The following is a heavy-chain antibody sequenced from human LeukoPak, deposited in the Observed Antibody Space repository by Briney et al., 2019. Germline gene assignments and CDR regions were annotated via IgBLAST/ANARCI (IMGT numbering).Heavy chain of an antibody. CDR2: INHSGST. V-gene: IGHV4-34*01. D-gene: IGHD5-24*01. Sequence: SETLSLTCAVYGGSFSGYYWSWIRQPPGKGLEWIGEINHSGSTNYNPFLKSRVTISVDTSKNQFSLKLSSVTAADTAVYYCARRVRGRMGVDVWGKGTTVTVSS. CDR1: GGSFSGYY. J-gene: IGHJ6*04. CDR3: ARRVRGRMGVDV.